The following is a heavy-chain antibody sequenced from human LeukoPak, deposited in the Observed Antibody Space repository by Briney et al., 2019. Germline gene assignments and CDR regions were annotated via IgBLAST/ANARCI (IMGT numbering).Heavy chain of an antibody. V-gene: IGHV4-30-2*01. CDR3: ARGLIVPSTIFDY. J-gene: IGHJ4*02. CDR2: ISHSGST. Sequence: SETLSLTCAVSGDSISSGTYSWTWIRQPPGKGLEWIGFISHSGSTYYNPSLKSRVTMSVDRSENQFSLKLSSVTAADTAVYYCARGLIVPSTIFDYWGEGALVTVSS. CDR1: GDSISSGTYS. D-gene: IGHD2-2*02.